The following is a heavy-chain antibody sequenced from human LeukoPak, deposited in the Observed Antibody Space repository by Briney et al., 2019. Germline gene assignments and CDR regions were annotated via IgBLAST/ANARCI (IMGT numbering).Heavy chain of an antibody. Sequence: PSETLSLTCTVSGGSISSYYWSWIRQSAGKGLEWIGRIYTSGSTNYNPSLKSRVTMSVDTSKNQFSLKLSSVTAADTAVYYCARDRDPQWLVPFDPWGQGTLVTVSS. D-gene: IGHD6-19*01. V-gene: IGHV4-4*07. CDR3: ARDRDPQWLVPFDP. CDR2: IYTSGST. CDR1: GGSISSYY. J-gene: IGHJ5*02.